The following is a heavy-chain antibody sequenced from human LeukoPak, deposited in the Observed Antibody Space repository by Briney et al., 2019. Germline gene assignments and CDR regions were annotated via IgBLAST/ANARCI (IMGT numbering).Heavy chain of an antibody. J-gene: IGHJ4*02. V-gene: IGHV3-73*01. CDR1: GFTFSGSA. CDR3: TGNYYGSGSYADFDY. Sequence: GGSLRLSCAASGFTFSGSALHWVRQASGKGLEWVGRIRSTANGYATAYAASVKGRFTISRDDSKNTAYLQMDSLKTEDTAVYYCTGNYYGSGSYADFDYWGQGTLVTVAS. D-gene: IGHD3-10*01. CDR2: IRSTANGYAT.